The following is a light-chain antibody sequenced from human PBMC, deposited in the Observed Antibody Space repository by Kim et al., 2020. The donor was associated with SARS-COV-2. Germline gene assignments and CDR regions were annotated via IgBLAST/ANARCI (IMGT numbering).Light chain of an antibody. CDR1: NIGSKS. Sequence: SYELTQPPSVSVAPGKTARITCGGNNIGSKSVHWFQQKPGQAPVLVIYYDSVRPSGIPERFSGSNSGNTATLTISRVEAGDEADYYCQVWDMSSDHCVFG. CDR3: QVWDMSSDHCV. J-gene: IGLJ6*01. CDR2: YDS. V-gene: IGLV3-21*04.